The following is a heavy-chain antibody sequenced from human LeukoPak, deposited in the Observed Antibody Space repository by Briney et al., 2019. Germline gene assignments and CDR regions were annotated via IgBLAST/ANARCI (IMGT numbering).Heavy chain of an antibody. D-gene: IGHD5-18*01. CDR2: IYYTGDT. CDR1: GGSISSSSYY. Sequence: PSETPSLTCTVSGGSISSSSYYWGWIRQPPGRGLEWIGSIYYTGDTYYNSSLKSRVTISVDTSKNQFALKLTSVTAADAALYYCARLRGYTYGNPGYWGQGSLVTVSS. CDR3: ARLRGYTYGNPGY. J-gene: IGHJ4*02. V-gene: IGHV4-39*01.